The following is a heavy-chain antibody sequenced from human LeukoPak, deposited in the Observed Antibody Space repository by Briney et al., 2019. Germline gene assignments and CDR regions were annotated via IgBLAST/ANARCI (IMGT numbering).Heavy chain of an antibody. CDR2: ISGSGGST. D-gene: IGHD3-16*02. CDR3: AKYDYVWGSYRRAPAYFDY. CDR1: GFTFSSYA. J-gene: IGHJ4*02. V-gene: IGHV3-23*01. Sequence: GGSLRLSCAASGFTFSSYAMSWVRQAPGKGLEWVSAISGSGGSTYYADSVKGRFTISRDNSKNTLYLQMNSLRAEDTAVYYCAKYDYVWGSYRRAPAYFDYWGQGTLVTVSS.